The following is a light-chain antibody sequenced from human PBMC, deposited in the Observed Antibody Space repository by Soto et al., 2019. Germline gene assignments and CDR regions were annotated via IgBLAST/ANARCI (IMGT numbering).Light chain of an antibody. Sequence: SSLTQPAFLSGSPGQSITISCTGTRLDVGSYNLVSWYQQHPGKAPKLMIYEVSKRPSGVSNRFSGSKSGNTASLTISGLQAEDEADYYCCSYAGSSTVFGTGTKVTVL. CDR3: CSYAGSSTV. J-gene: IGLJ1*01. CDR2: EVS. V-gene: IGLV2-23*02. CDR1: RLDVGSYNL.